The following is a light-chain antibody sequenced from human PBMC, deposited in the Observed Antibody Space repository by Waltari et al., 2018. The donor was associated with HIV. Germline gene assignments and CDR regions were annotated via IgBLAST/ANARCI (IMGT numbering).Light chain of an antibody. J-gene: IGLJ2*01. CDR2: EVS. Sequence: QSALSQPAPVPRSPGPSITNPCPGTSSDVGCYILVSWYQQNPDKAPKLMIYEVSKRPSGVSNRFSGSKSGNTASLTISGLQAEDEAAYYCCSYAGSSTLIFGGGTKLTVL. CDR3: CSYAGSSTLI. V-gene: IGLV2-23*02. CDR1: SSDVGCYIL.